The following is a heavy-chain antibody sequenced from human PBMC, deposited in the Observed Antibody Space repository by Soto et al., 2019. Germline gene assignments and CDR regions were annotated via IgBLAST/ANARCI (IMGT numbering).Heavy chain of an antibody. J-gene: IGHJ4*02. CDR3: ARRGSGSYSDY. D-gene: IGHD3-10*01. CDR2: IYYSGST. CDR1: GGSISSSSYY. V-gene: IGHV4-39*01. Sequence: QLQLQESGPGLVKPSETLSLTCTVSGGSISSSSYYWGWIRQPPGKGLEWIGSIYYSGSTYYNPSLESRVTKSVDTSRTQFSLKLSSVTAADTAVYHCARRGSGSYSDYWGQGTLVTVSS.